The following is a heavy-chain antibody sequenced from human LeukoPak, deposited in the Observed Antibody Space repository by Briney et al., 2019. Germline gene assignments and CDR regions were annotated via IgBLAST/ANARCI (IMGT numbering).Heavy chain of an antibody. V-gene: IGHV1-18*01. CDR2: ISAYNGNT. CDR3: ARDRGRIAVAFFDY. D-gene: IGHD6-19*01. CDR1: GYTFTSYG. Sequence: ASVKVSCKAAGYTFTSYGISWERQAPGQGLEWMGWISAYNGNTNYAQKLQGRVTMTTDTSTSTAYMELRSLRSDDTAVYYCARDRGRIAVAFFDYWGQGTLVTVSS. J-gene: IGHJ4*02.